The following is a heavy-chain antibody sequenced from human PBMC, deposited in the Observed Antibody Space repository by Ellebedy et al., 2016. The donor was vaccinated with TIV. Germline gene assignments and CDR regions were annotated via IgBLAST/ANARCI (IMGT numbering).Heavy chain of an antibody. CDR3: ARDGKGIVAPGYYYYIDV. D-gene: IGHD2-2*01. CDR2: INSDGGST. J-gene: IGHJ6*03. CDR1: GFTFMDFG. Sequence: PGGSLRLSCAVSGFTFMDFGIHWVRQAPGKGLVWVSRINSDGGSTNYADSVKGRFTISRDNAKNTLYLQMKSLRAEDTAVYYCARDGKGIVAPGYYYYIDVWGKGTTVTVSS. V-gene: IGHV3-74*01.